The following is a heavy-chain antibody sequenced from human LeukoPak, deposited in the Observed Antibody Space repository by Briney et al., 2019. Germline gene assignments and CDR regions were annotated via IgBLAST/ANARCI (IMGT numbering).Heavy chain of an antibody. Sequence: AGGSLRLSCAASGFTFDTYAMTWVRQAPGKGLEWVSSISSSSSYIYYADSVKGRFTISRDNAKNSLYLQMNSLRAEDTAVYYCARDQGEPSHDYWGQGTLVTVSS. CDR2: ISSSSSYI. CDR1: GFTFDTYA. J-gene: IGHJ4*02. CDR3: ARDQGEPSHDY. D-gene: IGHD3-16*01. V-gene: IGHV3-21*01.